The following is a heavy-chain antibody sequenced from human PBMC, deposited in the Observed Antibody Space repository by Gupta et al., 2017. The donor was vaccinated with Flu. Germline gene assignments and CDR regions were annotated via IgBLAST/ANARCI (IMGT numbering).Heavy chain of an antibody. J-gene: IGHJ6*02. V-gene: IGHV3-13*01. Sequence: HWVRQATGKGLEWVSAIGTAGDTYYPGSVKGRFTISRENAKNSLYLQMNSLRAGDTAVYYCARGTHYYDMDVWGQGTTVTVSS. CDR3: ARGTHYYDMDV. CDR2: IGTAGDT.